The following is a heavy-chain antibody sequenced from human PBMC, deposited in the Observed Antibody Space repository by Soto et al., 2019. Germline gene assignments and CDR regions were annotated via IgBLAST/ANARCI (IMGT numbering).Heavy chain of an antibody. CDR2: INAGNGNT. Sequence: QVQLVQSGAEVKKPGASVKVSCKASGYTFTSYAMHWVRQAPGQRLEWMGWINAGNGNTKYSQKFQGRVTITRDTPASTAYMELSRLRSEDTAVYYCASAAGYCSGGSCYPPYPNTYAFDIWGQGTMVTVSS. CDR1: GYTFTSYA. J-gene: IGHJ3*02. CDR3: ASAAGYCSGGSCYPPYPNTYAFDI. V-gene: IGHV1-3*01. D-gene: IGHD2-15*01.